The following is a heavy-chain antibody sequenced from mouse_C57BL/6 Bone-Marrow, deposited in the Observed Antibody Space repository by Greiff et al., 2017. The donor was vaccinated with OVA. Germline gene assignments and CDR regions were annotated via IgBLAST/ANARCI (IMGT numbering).Heavy chain of an antibody. CDR1: GYAFSSSW. CDR3: AKIYYGYEGGFAY. Sequence: VQLQQSGPELVKPGASVKISCKASGYAFSSSWMNWVKQRPGKGLEWIGRIYPGDGDTNYNGKFKGKATLTADKSSSTAYMQLSSLTSEYSAVYFCAKIYYGYEGGFAYWGQGTLVTVSA. CDR2: IYPGDGDT. D-gene: IGHD2-2*01. J-gene: IGHJ3*01. V-gene: IGHV1-82*01.